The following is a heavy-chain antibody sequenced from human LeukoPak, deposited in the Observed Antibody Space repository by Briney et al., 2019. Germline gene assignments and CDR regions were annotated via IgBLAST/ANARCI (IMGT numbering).Heavy chain of an antibody. V-gene: IGHV1-24*01. CDR2: FDPEDGET. CDR1: GYTLTELS. D-gene: IGHD2-2*01. CDR3: ARDCSSTSCYHWFDP. Sequence: ASVKVSCKVSGYTLTELSMHWVRQAPGKGLEWMGGFDPEDGETIYAQKFQGRVTMTEDTSTDTAYMELSSLRSEDTAVYYCARDCSSTSCYHWFDPWGQGTLVTVSS. J-gene: IGHJ5*02.